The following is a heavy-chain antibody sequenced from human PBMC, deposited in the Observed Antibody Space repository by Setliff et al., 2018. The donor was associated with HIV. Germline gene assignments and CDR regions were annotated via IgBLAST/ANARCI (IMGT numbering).Heavy chain of an antibody. J-gene: IGHJ4*02. CDR3: ATVFYYDSESFSLDY. CDR1: GGTFNNYA. CDR2: IIPLFGTS. D-gene: IGHD3-10*01. V-gene: IGHV1-69*13. Sequence: SVKVSCKASGGTFNNYAISWVRQAPGQGLEWVGGIIPLFGTSNYALKFQGRVTITANESTNTAHMELSSLRSVDTAMYYCATVFYYDSESFSLDYWGRGMLVTVSS.